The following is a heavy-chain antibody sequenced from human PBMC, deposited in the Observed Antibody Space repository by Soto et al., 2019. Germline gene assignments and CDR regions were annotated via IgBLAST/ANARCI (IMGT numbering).Heavy chain of an antibody. V-gene: IGHV4-4*02. D-gene: IGHD3-3*01. Sequence: PSETLSLTCAVSGGSIGSSNWWSWVRQPPGKGLEWIGEIYHSGSTNYNPSLKSRVTISVDKSKNQFSLKLSSVTAADTAVYYCARRYDFWSGYSERYYYYYGMDVWGQGTTVTVSS. CDR3: ARRYDFWSGYSERYYYYYGMDV. CDR1: GGSIGSSNW. J-gene: IGHJ6*02. CDR2: IYHSGST.